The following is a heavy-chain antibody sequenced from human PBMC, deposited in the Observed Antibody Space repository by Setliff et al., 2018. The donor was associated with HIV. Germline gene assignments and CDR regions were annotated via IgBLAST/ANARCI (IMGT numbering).Heavy chain of an antibody. J-gene: IGHJ2*01. V-gene: IGHV3-30*04. CDR3: ARDRGTGTKLPYWYYDL. CDR2: ISYDGINR. D-gene: IGHD1-7*01. CDR1: GFTFSTYA. Sequence: AGGSLRLSCAASGFTFSTYAMHWVRQAPGKGLEWVAVISYDGINRYYADSVKGRFTISRDNSKNTLYLQMNSLRAEDTAVYYCARDRGTGTKLPYWYYDLWGRGTLVTVSS.